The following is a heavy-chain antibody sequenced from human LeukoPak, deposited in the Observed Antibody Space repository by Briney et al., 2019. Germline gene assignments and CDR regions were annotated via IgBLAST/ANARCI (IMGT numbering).Heavy chain of an antibody. J-gene: IGHJ4*02. Sequence: GGSLRLSCAAPGFTFSSYAMHWVRQAPGKGLERVAVISYDGSNKYYAESVKRRFTISRDNSKNTLYLQMNSLRAEDTAVYYCARGGDIVVVPAAIVLDYWGQGTLVTVSS. CDR3: ARGGDIVVVPAAIVLDY. V-gene: IGHV3-30*04. D-gene: IGHD2-2*01. CDR1: GFTFSSYA. CDR2: ISYDGSNK.